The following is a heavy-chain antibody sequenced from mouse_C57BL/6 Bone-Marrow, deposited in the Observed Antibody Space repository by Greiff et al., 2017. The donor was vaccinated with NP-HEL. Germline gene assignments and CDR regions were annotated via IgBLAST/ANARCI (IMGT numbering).Heavy chain of an antibody. CDR3: AREAYYYGSSPWFAY. D-gene: IGHD1-1*01. V-gene: IGHV5-6*01. CDR1: GFTFSSYG. Sequence: EVKLMESGGDLVKPGGSLKLSCAASGFTFSSYGMSWVRQTPDKRLEWVATISSGGSYTYYLDSVKGRFTISRDNAKNTLYLQMSSLKSEDTAMYYCAREAYYYGSSPWFAYWGQGTLVTVSA. CDR2: ISSGGSYT. J-gene: IGHJ3*01.